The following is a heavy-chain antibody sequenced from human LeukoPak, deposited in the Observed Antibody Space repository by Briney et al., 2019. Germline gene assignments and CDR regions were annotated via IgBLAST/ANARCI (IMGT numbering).Heavy chain of an antibody. J-gene: IGHJ4*02. CDR3: AKLRGIYLDFDY. CDR1: GFTFSSYS. CDR2: ISSSSSYI. V-gene: IGHV3-21*04. Sequence: KTGGSLRLSCAASGFTFSSYSMNWVRQAPGKGLEWVSSISSSSSYIYYADSVKGRFTISRDNAKNSLYLQMDSLRAEDTAVYYCAKLRGIYLDFDYWGQGTLVTVSS. D-gene: IGHD1-26*01.